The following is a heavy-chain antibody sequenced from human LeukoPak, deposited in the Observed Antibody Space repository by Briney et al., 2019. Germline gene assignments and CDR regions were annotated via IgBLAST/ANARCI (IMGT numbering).Heavy chain of an antibody. CDR2: IYENGGTT. V-gene: IGHV3-23*01. D-gene: IGHD2-21*01. J-gene: IGHJ4*02. CDR1: GFTFSSYA. Sequence: GGSLRLSCAASGFTFSSYAMSWVRQAPEKGLEFVSGIYENGGTTYYADSVKGQFSISRDNSKNTLYLQMDSLRGEDTAVYYCAKDFRIGYSAHFDYWGQGALVTVSS. CDR3: AKDFRIGYSAHFDY.